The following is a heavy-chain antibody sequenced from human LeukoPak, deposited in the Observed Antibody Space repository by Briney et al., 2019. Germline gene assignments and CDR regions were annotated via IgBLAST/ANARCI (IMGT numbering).Heavy chain of an antibody. D-gene: IGHD6-19*01. V-gene: IGHV4-59*01. Sequence: PSETLSLTCIVSGGSISPYYWSWIRQPPGKGLEWIGYIYYSGSTNYNPSLKSRVTISVDTSKNQFSLKLSSVTAADTAVYYCARDTLSGWPDYYYYGMDVWGQGTTVTVSS. CDR3: ARDTLSGWPDYYYYGMDV. CDR2: IYYSGST. CDR1: GGSISPYY. J-gene: IGHJ6*02.